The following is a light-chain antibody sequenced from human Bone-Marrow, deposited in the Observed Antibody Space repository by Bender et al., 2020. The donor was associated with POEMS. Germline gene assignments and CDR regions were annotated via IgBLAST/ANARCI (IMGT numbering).Light chain of an antibody. J-gene: IGLJ1*01. Sequence: QSALTQPRSVSGSPGQSVTISCTGTSSDVGGFDSVSWYQQHPDKAPKFIIYDVSKRPSGVPDRFSGSKSGNTASLTVSGLQPEDEADYYCNSYAGGNNLGVFGPGTKVTVL. CDR3: NSYAGGNNLGV. CDR2: DVS. CDR1: SSDVGGFDS. V-gene: IGLV2-11*01.